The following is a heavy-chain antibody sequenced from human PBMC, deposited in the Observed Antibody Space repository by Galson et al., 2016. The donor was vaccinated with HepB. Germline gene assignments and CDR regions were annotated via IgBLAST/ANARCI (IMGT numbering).Heavy chain of an antibody. CDR1: GFTFTNYA. V-gene: IGHV3-23*01. CDR2: ITGSDGST. D-gene: IGHD6-19*01. CDR3: AKGSNGWTKFIDF. J-gene: IGHJ4*02. Sequence: CAASGFTFTNYAMSWVRQAPGKGLEWVSGITGSDGSTRYADSVKGRFIISRDNSKNTLYLQMDSLRAEDTAVYYCAKGSNGWTKFIDFWGQGTLVTVSS.